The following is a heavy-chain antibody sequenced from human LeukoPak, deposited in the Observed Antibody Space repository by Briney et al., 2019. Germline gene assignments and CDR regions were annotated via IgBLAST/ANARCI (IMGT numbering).Heavy chain of an antibody. CDR3: ARAYRCSSTSCYGGYYYYGMDV. CDR1: GGTFSSYA. Sequence: SVNVSCKASGGTFSSYAISWVRQAPGQGLEWMGRIIPILGMANYAQKFQGRVTITADKSTSTAYMELSSLRSEDTAVYYCARAYRCSSTSCYGGYYYYGMDVWGQGTTVTVSS. CDR2: IIPILGMA. J-gene: IGHJ6*02. V-gene: IGHV1-69*04. D-gene: IGHD2-2*01.